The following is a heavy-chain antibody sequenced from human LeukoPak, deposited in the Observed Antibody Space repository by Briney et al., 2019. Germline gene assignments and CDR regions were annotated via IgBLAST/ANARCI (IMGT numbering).Heavy chain of an antibody. CDR3: AREGLRWSTTPHPFDY. CDR1: GFTFSSYG. D-gene: IGHD4-23*01. CDR2: IWYDGSNK. J-gene: IGHJ4*02. Sequence: AGGSLRLSCAASGFTFSSYGMHWVRQAPGKGLEWVAVIWYDGSNKYYADSVKGRFTISRDNSKNTLYLQMNSLRAGDTAVYYCAREGLRWSTTPHPFDYWGQGTLVTVSS. V-gene: IGHV3-33*01.